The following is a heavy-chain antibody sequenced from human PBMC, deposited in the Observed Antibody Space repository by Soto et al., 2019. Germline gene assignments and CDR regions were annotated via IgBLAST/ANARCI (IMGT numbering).Heavy chain of an antibody. D-gene: IGHD5-12*01. CDR3: ARPRSGYDLYYYYYMDV. CDR2: IYYSGST. V-gene: IGHV4-39*01. J-gene: IGHJ6*03. CDR1: GGSISSSSYY. Sequence: PSETLSLTCTVSGGSISSSSYYWGWIRQPPGKGLEWIGSIYYSGSTYYNPSLKSRVTISVDTSKNQFSLKLSSVTAADTAVYYCARPRSGYDLYYYYYMDVWGKGTTVTSP.